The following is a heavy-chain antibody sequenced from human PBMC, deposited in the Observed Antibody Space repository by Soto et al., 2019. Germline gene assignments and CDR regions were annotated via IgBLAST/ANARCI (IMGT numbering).Heavy chain of an antibody. CDR2: IYSGGST. D-gene: IGHD6-13*01. CDR1: GVPASSNY. V-gene: IGHV3-66*01. Sequence: GGSTRLSCAASGVPASSNYMSWVRQAPGKGLEWVSVIYSGGSTYYADSVKGRFTISRDNSKNTLYLQMNSLRAEDTAVYYCAAGYSSSWSYYYYMDVWGKGTTVTVSS. J-gene: IGHJ6*03. CDR3: AAGYSSSWSYYYYMDV.